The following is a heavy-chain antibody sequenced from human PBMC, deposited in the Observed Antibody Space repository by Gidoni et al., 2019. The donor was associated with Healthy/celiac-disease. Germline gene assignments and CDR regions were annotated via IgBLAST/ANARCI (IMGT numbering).Heavy chain of an antibody. CDR2: INPSGGST. J-gene: IGHJ5*02. CDR1: GYTFTSYY. Sequence: QVQLVQTGAEVKKPGASVKVSCQASGYTFTSYYMHWVRQAPGQGLEWMGIINPSGGSTSYAQKFQGRVTMTRDTSTSTVYMELSSLRSEDTAVYYCARAGRVELRWFDPWGQGTLVTVSS. CDR3: ARAGRVELRWFDP. D-gene: IGHD1-7*01. V-gene: IGHV1-46*01.